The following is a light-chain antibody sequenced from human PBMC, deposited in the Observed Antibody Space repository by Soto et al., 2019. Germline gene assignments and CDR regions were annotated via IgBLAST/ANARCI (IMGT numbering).Light chain of an antibody. CDR3: SSYTSISTRNVV. Sequence: QSALTQPASVSGSPGQSITISCTGTSSDVGGYNYVSWYQQHPGKDPKLMIYDVSNRPSGVSNRFSGSKSGNTASRTISGRQAEDEADYYCSSYTSISTRNVVFGGGTKLTVL. CDR2: DVS. J-gene: IGLJ2*01. V-gene: IGLV2-14*01. CDR1: SSDVGGYNY.